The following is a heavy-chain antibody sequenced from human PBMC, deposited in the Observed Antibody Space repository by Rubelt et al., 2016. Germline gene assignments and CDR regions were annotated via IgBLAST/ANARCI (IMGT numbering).Heavy chain of an antibody. CDR3: ARGATIFGVVRGLFDY. Sequence: QVQLQQWGAGLLKPSETLSLTCAVYGGSFSGYYWSWIRQPPGKGLEWIGEINHSGSTNYNPSLKMRVTISVDTPKNQFSLKLSSVTAADTAVYYCARGATIFGVVRGLFDYWGQGTLVTVSS. CDR1: GGSFSGYY. D-gene: IGHD3-3*01. J-gene: IGHJ4*02. V-gene: IGHV4-34*01. CDR2: INHSGST.